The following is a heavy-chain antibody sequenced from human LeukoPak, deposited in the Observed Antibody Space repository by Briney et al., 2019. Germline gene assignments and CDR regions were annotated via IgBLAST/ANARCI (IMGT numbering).Heavy chain of an antibody. J-gene: IGHJ5*02. Sequence: SETLSLTCTVSGGSISSSSYYWGWIRQPPGKGLEWIGSIYYSGSTYYNPSLKSRVTISVDTSKNQFSLKLSSVTAADTAVYYCARHYLTYYYGLGSYRGSPKILGSPDWFDPWGQGTLVTVSS. CDR3: ARHYLTYYYGLGSYRGSPKILGSPDWFDP. D-gene: IGHD3-10*01. CDR2: IYYSGST. CDR1: GGSISSSSYY. V-gene: IGHV4-39*01.